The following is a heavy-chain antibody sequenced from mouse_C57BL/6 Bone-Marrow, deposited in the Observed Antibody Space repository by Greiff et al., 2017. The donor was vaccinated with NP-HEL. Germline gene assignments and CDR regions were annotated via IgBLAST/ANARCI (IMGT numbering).Heavy chain of an antibody. V-gene: IGHV5-6*01. CDR2: ISSGGSYT. Sequence: EVQGVESGGDLVKPGGSLTLSCAASGFTFSSYGMSWVRQTPDKRLEWVATISSGGSYTYYPGSVKGRFTISRDNAKNTLYLQMSSLKSDDTAMYYCARPDYWGQGTTLTVSS. CDR3: ARPDY. CDR1: GFTFSSYG. J-gene: IGHJ2*01.